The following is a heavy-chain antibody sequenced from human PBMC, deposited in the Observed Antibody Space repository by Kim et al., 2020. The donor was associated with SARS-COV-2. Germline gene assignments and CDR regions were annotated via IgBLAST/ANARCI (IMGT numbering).Heavy chain of an antibody. CDR1: GGSISSYY. CDR2: IYYSGST. D-gene: IGHD6-6*01. CDR3: ARMVKGSSSYQKFDP. Sequence: SETLSLTCTVSGGSISSYYWSWIRQPPGKGLEWIGYIYYSGSTNYNPSLKSRVTISVDTSKNQFSLKLSSVTAADTAVYYCARMVKGSSSYQKFDPWGQGTLVTVSS. J-gene: IGHJ5*02. V-gene: IGHV4-59*13.